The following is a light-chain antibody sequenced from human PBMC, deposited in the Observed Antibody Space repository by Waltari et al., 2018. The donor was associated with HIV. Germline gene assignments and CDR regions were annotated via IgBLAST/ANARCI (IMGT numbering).Light chain of an antibody. CDR3: QQFNGYPRT. Sequence: GDRVTITCRASPGISSALAWYQQKPGKAPKLLIYDASSLKSGVPSRFSGSGSGTDFTLTISSLQPEDFATYYCQQFNGYPRTFGQGTKVEIK. CDR2: DAS. J-gene: IGKJ1*01. V-gene: IGKV1-13*02. CDR1: PGISSA.